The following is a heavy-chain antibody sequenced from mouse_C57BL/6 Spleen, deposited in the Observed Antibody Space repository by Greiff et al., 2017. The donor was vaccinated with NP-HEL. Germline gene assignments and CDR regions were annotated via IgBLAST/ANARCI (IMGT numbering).Heavy chain of an antibody. V-gene: IGHV14-3*01. CDR1: GFNIKNTN. CDR3: ARGSGGSSFAY. CDR2: IYPADGST. Sequence: EVQLQQSVAELVRPGASVKLSCKASGFNIKNTNMHWVKQRPEQGLEWIGRIYPADGSTKYDEKFQGKATITADKSSNTAYLQLSSLTSEDAAVYYCARGSGGSSFAYWGQRTTVTVSA. J-gene: IGHJ3*01. D-gene: IGHD6-1*01.